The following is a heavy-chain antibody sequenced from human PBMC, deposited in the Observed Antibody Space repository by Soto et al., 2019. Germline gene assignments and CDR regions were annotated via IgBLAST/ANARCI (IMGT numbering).Heavy chain of an antibody. V-gene: IGHV3-30*18. CDR2: ISYDGSNK. CDR3: AKGDDYGDHL. D-gene: IGHD4-17*01. J-gene: IGHJ4*02. CDR1: GFTFSSYG. Sequence: GGSLRLSCAASGFTFSSYGMHWVRQAPGKGLEWVAVISYDGSNKYYADSVKGRFTISRDNSKNTLYLQMNSLRAEDTAVYYCAKGDDYGDHLWGQGTLVTVSS.